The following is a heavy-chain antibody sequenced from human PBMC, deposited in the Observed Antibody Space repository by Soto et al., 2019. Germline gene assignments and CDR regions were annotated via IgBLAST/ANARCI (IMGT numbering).Heavy chain of an antibody. CDR1: GLTFSGYT. V-gene: IGHV3-23*01. Sequence: PGGSLRLSCAASGLTFSGYTMNWVRQAPGKGLEWVAVIGNSGDGTHYADSVKGRFTISRDNSKNTLYLQMESLRAEDTAVYYCVKDVWDYWGQGVLVTVSS. CDR2: IGNSGDGT. D-gene: IGHD2-21*01. CDR3: VKDVWDY. J-gene: IGHJ4*02.